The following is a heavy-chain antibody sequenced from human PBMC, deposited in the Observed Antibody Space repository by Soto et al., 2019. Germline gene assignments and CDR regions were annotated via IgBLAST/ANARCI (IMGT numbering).Heavy chain of an antibody. CDR3: ARGSNHFDY. V-gene: IGHV3-48*01. CDR2: ISSSSSTI. D-gene: IGHD4-4*01. Sequence: PGGSLRLSCAASGFTFSSYSMNWVRQAPGKGLEWVSYISSSSSTIYYADSVKGRFTISRDNAKNSLYLQMNSLRAEDTAVYYCARGSNHFDYWGQGTLVTVSS. CDR1: GFTFSSYS. J-gene: IGHJ4*02.